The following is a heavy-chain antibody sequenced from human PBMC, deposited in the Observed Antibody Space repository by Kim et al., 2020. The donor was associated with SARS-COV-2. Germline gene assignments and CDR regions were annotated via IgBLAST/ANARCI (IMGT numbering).Heavy chain of an antibody. V-gene: IGHV1-8*01. Sequence: ASVKVSCKASGYTFTRYDINWVRQATGQGLEWMGWMNPNSGNTGYAQKFQGRVTMTRNTSISTAYMELSSLRSEDTAVYYCARGRSGHIVVVIVKYNYYYMDVWGKGTTVTVSS. J-gene: IGHJ6*03. CDR1: GYTFTRYD. CDR2: MNPNSGNT. D-gene: IGHD2-21*01. CDR3: ARGRSGHIVVVIVKYNYYYMDV.